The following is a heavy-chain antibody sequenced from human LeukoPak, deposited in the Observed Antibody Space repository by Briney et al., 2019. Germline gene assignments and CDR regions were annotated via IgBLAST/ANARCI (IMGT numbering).Heavy chain of an antibody. Sequence: PSETLSLTCAVYGGSFSGYYWNWIRQPPGKGLEWIGEINHSGGTNYNPSLKSRVTISVDTSKNQFSLKLSSVTAADTAVYYCARAGVGNWFDPWGQGTLVTVSS. CDR1: GGSFSGYY. D-gene: IGHD3-10*01. J-gene: IGHJ5*02. CDR3: ARAGVGNWFDP. CDR2: INHSGGT. V-gene: IGHV4-34*01.